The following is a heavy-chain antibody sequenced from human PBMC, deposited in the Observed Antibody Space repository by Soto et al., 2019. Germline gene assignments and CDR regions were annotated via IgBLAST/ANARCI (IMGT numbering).Heavy chain of an antibody. CDR2: VIPIFGTA. CDR3: ARDSMRVAARYYYYYCGMDV. Sequence: QVQLVQSGAEVKKPGSSVKVSCKASGGTFSSYAISCVRQAPGQGLEWMGGVIPIFGTANYAKKFQGRVTSNADESTSTAYMVLSSLRSEDTAVYYCARDSMRVAARYYYYYCGMDVWGQGTTITVSS. D-gene: IGHD6-6*01. J-gene: IGHJ6*02. V-gene: IGHV1-69*19. CDR1: GGTFSSYA.